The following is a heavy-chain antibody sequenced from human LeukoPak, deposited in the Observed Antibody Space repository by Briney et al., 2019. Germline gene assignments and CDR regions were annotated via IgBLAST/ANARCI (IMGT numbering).Heavy chain of an antibody. CDR2: IYYTGST. CDR3: ARRWGNIVGVTYEY. CDR1: GSSITSVSHY. V-gene: IGHV4-39*01. Sequence: SETLSLTCTISGSSITSVSHYWGWIRQPPGKGLEWIGDIYYTGSTYYSPSLRSRVTMSVHTSDNQFSLRLNSVTAVDTAVYYCARRWGNIVGVTYEYWGEGTLVSVSS. J-gene: IGHJ4*02. D-gene: IGHD2-2*01.